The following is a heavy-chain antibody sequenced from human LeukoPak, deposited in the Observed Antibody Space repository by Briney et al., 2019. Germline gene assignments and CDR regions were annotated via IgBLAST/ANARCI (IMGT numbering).Heavy chain of an antibody. CDR1: GGSISSYY. D-gene: IGHD5-12*01. J-gene: IGHJ4*02. V-gene: IGHV4-59*01. CDR3: ARESYSGYAFDY. CDR2: IYYSGST. Sequence: SETLSLTCTVSGGSISSYYWSWIRQPPGKGREWIGYIYYSGSTNYNPSLKSRVTISVDTSKNQFSLKLSSVTAADTAVYYCARESYSGYAFDYWGQGTLVTVSS.